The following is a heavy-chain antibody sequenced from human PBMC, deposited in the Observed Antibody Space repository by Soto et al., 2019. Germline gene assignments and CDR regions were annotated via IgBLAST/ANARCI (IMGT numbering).Heavy chain of an antibody. CDR1: GFTFSSYG. CDR3: AKDQGVASAFDY. J-gene: IGHJ4*02. D-gene: IGHD3-3*01. V-gene: IGHV3-30*18. Sequence: QVPLVESGGGVGQPGRSLRLSCAASGFTFSSYGMHWVRQAPGKGLEWVAVISYDGSNKYYADSVNGRFTISRDNSQSALDMHMNSLSAEDQAVYYCAKDQGVASAFDYWGQGTLVTASS. CDR2: ISYDGSNK.